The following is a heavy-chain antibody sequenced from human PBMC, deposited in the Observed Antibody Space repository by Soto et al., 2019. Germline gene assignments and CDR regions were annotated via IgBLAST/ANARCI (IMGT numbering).Heavy chain of an antibody. V-gene: IGHV1-8*02. D-gene: IGHD2-8*01. CDR1: GYTFINYD. CDR3: ATMASFRTFNWFDP. CDR2: MTPGSGKT. J-gene: IGHJ5*02. Sequence: QVQLVQSGAEVKEPGASVRVSCKASGYTFINYDISWVRQAPGQGLEWMGWMTPGSGKTGYANKFQGRVTMTRDASTSTADLELSSLTSYDTAVYYCATMASFRTFNWFDPWGQGTLVTVCS.